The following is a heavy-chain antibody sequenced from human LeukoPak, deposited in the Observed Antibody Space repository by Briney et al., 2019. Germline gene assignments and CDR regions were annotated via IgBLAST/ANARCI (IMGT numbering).Heavy chain of an antibody. CDR1: GFTFSSYG. J-gene: IGHJ4*02. CDR2: IWYDGSNK. V-gene: IGHV3-33*08. CDR3: ATDPYSGSYYGDFDY. D-gene: IGHD1-26*01. Sequence: GGSLRLSCAASGFTFSSYGMHWVRQAPGKGLEWVAVIWYDGSNKYYADSVKGRFTISRDNSKNTLYLQMNSLRAEDTAVYYCATDPYSGSYYGDFDYWGQGTLVTVSS.